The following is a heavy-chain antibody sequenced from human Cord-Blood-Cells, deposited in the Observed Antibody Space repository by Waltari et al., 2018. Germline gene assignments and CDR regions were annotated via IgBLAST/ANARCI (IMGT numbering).Heavy chain of an antibody. Sequence: QVQLQQWGAGRLKPSQTLSLTCAVYGGSFSGYYWSWIRQPPGKGLEWIGEINHSGSTNYNPSLKSRVTISVDTSKNQFSLKLSSVTAADTAVYYCARGPDLWFGELYFDYWGQGTLVTVSS. V-gene: IGHV4-34*01. CDR3: ARGPDLWFGELYFDY. J-gene: IGHJ4*02. CDR2: INHSGST. D-gene: IGHD3-10*01. CDR1: GGSFSGYY.